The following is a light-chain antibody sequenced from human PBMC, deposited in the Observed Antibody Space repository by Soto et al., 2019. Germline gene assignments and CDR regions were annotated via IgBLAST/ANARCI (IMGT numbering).Light chain of an antibody. CDR2: DAS. Sequence: DIQMTQSPSTLSASVGDRVTITCRASQSIGRWLAWYQQKPGADPKLLIYDASSLQSGVPSRFSGSGSGTEFTLSISRLQPDDFATYYCQQYKGTFGQGTKVEIK. V-gene: IGKV1-5*01. J-gene: IGKJ1*01. CDR3: QQYKGT. CDR1: QSIGRW.